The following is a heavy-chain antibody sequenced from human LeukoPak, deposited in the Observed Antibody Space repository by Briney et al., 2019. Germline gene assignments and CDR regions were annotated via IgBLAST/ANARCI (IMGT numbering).Heavy chain of an antibody. CDR3: ARRPYYGDYGYFDL. V-gene: IGHV4-39*01. CDR1: GGPISSSSYY. J-gene: IGHJ2*01. D-gene: IGHD4-17*01. CDR2: IYYSGST. Sequence: SETLSLTCTVSGGPISSSSYYWGWIRQPPGKGLEWIGSIYYSGSTYYNPSLKSRVTISVDTSKNQFSLKLSSVTAADTAVYYCARRPYYGDYGYFDLWGRGTLVTVSS.